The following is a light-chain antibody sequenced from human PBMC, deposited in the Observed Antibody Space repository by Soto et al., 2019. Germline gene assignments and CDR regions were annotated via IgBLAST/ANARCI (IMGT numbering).Light chain of an antibody. Sequence: DLQMTQSPSSLSASVGDRVTITCRASQSISSYLNWYQQKPGKAPKLLIYAAFSLQSGVPSRFSGSGSWTDFTLTISSLQPEYFATYYCQQSYSTPPFSFGPGTKVDIK. CDR3: QQSYSTPPFS. J-gene: IGKJ3*01. CDR1: QSISSY. V-gene: IGKV1-39*01. CDR2: AAF.